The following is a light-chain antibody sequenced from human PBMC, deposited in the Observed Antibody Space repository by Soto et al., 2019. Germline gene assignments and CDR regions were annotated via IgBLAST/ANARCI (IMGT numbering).Light chain of an antibody. V-gene: IGKV1-5*03. CDR3: QHYNSYSEA. CDR2: KAS. J-gene: IGKJ1*01. Sequence: DIQMTQSPSTLSGSVGDRVTITCRASQTISGWLAWYQQKPGKAPKLLIYKASTLKSGVPSRFSGSGSGTEFTLTISCLQPDDFATYYCQHYNSYSEAFGQGTKVDI. CDR1: QTISGW.